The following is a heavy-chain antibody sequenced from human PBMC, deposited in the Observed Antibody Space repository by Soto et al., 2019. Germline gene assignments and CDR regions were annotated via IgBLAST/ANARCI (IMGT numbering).Heavy chain of an antibody. CDR2: ISYDGSNK. D-gene: IGHD3-22*01. J-gene: IGHJ5*02. Sequence: PGGSLRLSCAAAGFTFSSYAMHWVRQAPGKGLEWVAVISYDGSNKYYADSVKGRFTISRDNSKNTLYLQMNSLRAEDTAVYYCARRSDSSGYYGNWFDPWGQGTLVTVSS. CDR3: ARRSDSSGYYGNWFDP. CDR1: GFTFSSYA. V-gene: IGHV3-30-3*01.